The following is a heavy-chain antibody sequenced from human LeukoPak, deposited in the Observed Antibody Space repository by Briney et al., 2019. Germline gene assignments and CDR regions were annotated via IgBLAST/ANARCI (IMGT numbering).Heavy chain of an antibody. CDR1: GGTFSSYA. CDR3: ARRITYYYGSGSSGFNTNAFDI. J-gene: IGHJ3*02. V-gene: IGHV1-69*13. D-gene: IGHD3-10*01. CDR2: IIPIFGTA. Sequence: GASVKVSCKASGGTFSSYAISWVRQAPGQGLEWMGGIIPIFGTANYAQKFQGRVTITADESTSTAYMELSSLRSEDTAVYYCARRITYYYGSGSSGFNTNAFDIWGQGTMVTVSS.